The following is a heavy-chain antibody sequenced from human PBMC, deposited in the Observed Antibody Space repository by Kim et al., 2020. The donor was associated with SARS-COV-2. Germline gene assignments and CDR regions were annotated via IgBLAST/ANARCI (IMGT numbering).Heavy chain of an antibody. CDR3: AKPTQPYAYGLLDS. Sequence: GGSLRLSCTTSGFTFDDYAMHWVRQVPGKGLEWVAIISWNGGFKKYADSVKGRFTISRDDAKDSLNLQMNSLRAEDTAFYFCAKPTQPYAYGLLDSWGQGPRVPVST. V-gene: IGHV3-9*01. J-gene: IGHJ1*01. D-gene: IGHD3-16*01. CDR1: GFTFDDYA. CDR2: ISWNGGFK.